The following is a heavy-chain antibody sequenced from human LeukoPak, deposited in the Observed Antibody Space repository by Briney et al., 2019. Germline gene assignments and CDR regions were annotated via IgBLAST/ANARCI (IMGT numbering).Heavy chain of an antibody. V-gene: IGHV1-2*02. J-gene: IGHJ4*02. CDR1: GYTFTSYY. CDR3: AKDIVIVPEAPWYFDY. Sequence: ASVKVSCKASGYTFTSYYMHWVRQAPGQGPEWMGWINPNSGGTKYAQKFQGRVTMTRDTSISTAYMKLSRLRSDDTAIYYCAKDIVIVPEAPWYFDYWGQGTLVTVSS. D-gene: IGHD2-2*01. CDR2: INPNSGGT.